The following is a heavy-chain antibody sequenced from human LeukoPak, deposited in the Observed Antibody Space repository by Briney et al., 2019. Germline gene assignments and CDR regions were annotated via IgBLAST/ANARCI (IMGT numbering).Heavy chain of an antibody. CDR1: GFTFSSHA. CDR2: ISYDGSNK. CDR3: ARDPGPREYSGSYVDAFDI. J-gene: IGHJ3*02. D-gene: IGHD1-26*01. V-gene: IGHV3-30-3*01. Sequence: GGSLRLSCAASGFTFSSHAMHWVRQAPGKGLEWVAVISYDGSNKYYADSVKGRFTISRDNSKNTLYLQMNSLRAEDTAVYYCARDPGPREYSGSYVDAFDIWGQGTMVTVSS.